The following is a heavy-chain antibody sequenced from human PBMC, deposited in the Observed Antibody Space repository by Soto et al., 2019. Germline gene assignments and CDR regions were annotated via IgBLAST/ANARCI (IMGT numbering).Heavy chain of an antibody. Sequence: GGSLRLSCAASGFTFSSYAMSWVRQAPGKGLEWVSAISGSGGSTYYADSVKGRFTISRDNSKNTLYLQINSLRAEDTAVYYCTNATGPSLGRQVFPPYWGQRPLVTVSS. D-gene: IGHD3-16*01. CDR2: ISGSGGST. V-gene: IGHV3-23*01. J-gene: IGHJ4*02. CDR3: TNATGPSLGRQVFPPY. CDR1: GFTFSSYA.